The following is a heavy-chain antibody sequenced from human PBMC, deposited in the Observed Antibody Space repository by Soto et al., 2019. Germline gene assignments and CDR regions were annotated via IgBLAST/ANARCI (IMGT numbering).Heavy chain of an antibody. CDR1: GFTFSSYG. D-gene: IGHD7-27*01. Sequence: QVQLVESGGGVVQPGRSLRLSCAASGFTFSSYGMHWVRQAPGKGLEWVAVISYDGSNKYYADSVKGRFTISRDNSKNTLYLQMNSLRAEDTAVYYCAKDLLTPVVTGADYGMDVWGQGTTVTVSS. J-gene: IGHJ6*02. CDR2: ISYDGSNK. CDR3: AKDLLTPVVTGADYGMDV. V-gene: IGHV3-30*18.